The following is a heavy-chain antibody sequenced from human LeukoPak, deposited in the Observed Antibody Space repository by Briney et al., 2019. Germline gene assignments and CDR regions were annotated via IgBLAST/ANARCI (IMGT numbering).Heavy chain of an antibody. CDR2: ISSSSSYI. J-gene: IGHJ4*02. CDR1: GFTFSSYS. CDR3: ARQAGYGPFDY. D-gene: IGHD5-12*01. V-gene: IGHV3-21*01. Sequence: GGSLRRSCAASGFTFSSYSMNWVRQAPGKGLEWVSSISSSSSYIYYADSVKGRFTISGDNAKNSLYLQMNSLRAEDTAVYHCARQAGYGPFDYWGQGTLVTVSS.